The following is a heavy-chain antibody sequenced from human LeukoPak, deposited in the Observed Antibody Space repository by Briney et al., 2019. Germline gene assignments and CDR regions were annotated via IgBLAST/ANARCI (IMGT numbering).Heavy chain of an antibody. CDR2: INHSGST. D-gene: IGHD5-18*01. J-gene: IGHJ4*02. CDR3: ARRGTAYDY. Sequence: KSSGTLSLTCAVYGGSFSGYYWSWIRQPPGKGLEWIGEINHSGSTNYNPSLKSRVTISVDTSKNQFSLKLSSVAAADTAVYYCARRGTAYDYWGQGTLVTVSS. CDR1: GGSFSGYY. V-gene: IGHV4-34*01.